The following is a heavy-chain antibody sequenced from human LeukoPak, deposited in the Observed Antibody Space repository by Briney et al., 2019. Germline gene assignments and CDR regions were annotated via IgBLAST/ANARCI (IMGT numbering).Heavy chain of an antibody. J-gene: IGHJ5*02. Sequence: GGSLRLSCAASGLTFDDYAMHWVRQAPGKGLEWVSGISWNSGSIGYADSVKGRFTISRDNAKNSLYLQMNSLRAEDTALYYCAKDIRQQLVRGANWFDPWGQGTLVTVSS. V-gene: IGHV3-9*01. CDR2: ISWNSGSI. D-gene: IGHD6-13*01. CDR3: AKDIRQQLVRGANWFDP. CDR1: GLTFDDYA.